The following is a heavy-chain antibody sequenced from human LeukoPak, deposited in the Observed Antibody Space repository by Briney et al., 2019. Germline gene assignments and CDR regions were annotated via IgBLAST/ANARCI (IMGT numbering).Heavy chain of an antibody. V-gene: IGHV3-74*01. J-gene: IGHJ4*02. CDR1: GFTFSSYW. Sequence: GGSLRLSCAASGFTFSSYWMHGVRQAPGKGLVWVSRINSDGSSTSYADSVKGRFTISRDNAKNTLYLQMNSLRAEDTAVYYCARGAYFDWLLSYLDYWGQGTLVTVSS. CDR2: INSDGSST. CDR3: ARGAYFDWLLSYLDY. D-gene: IGHD3-9*01.